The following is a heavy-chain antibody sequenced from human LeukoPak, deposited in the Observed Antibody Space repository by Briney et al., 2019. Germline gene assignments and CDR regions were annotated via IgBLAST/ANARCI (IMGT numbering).Heavy chain of an antibody. CDR1: GFTFSNFW. J-gene: IGHJ4*02. CDR3: ACYYNSGGYRLDY. CDR2: VYHTGST. D-gene: IGHD3-22*01. Sequence: GSLRLSCTASGFTFSNFWMGWVRQPPGKGLEWIGEVYHTGSTSYSPSLKSRVTMSVDKSKNQFSLTLSSLTAADTAVYFCACYYNSGGYRLDYWGQGTLVTVSS. V-gene: IGHV4-4*01.